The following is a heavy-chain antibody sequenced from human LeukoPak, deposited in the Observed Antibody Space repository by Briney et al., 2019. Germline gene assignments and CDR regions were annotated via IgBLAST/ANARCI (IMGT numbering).Heavy chain of an antibody. D-gene: IGHD3-10*01. CDR1: GGSISSSSYY. J-gene: IGHJ4*02. CDR3: ARLRGLWFGELRV. Sequence: SETLSLTCTVSGGSISSSSYYWGWIRQPPGKGLEWIGSIYYSGSTYYNPSLKSRVTISVDTSKNQFSLKLNSVTAADTAVYYCARLRGLWFGELRVWGQGTLVTVSS. CDR2: IYYSGST. V-gene: IGHV4-39*01.